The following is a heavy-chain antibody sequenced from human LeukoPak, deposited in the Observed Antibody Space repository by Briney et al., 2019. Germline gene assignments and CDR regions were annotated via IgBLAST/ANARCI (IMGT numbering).Heavy chain of an antibody. CDR1: GGSFSGNY. CDR3: ARAHSSGWTIYFDY. CDR2: INHSGTT. V-gene: IGHV4-34*01. D-gene: IGHD6-19*01. Sequence: SETLSLTCAVNGGSFSGNYWTWIRQPPGKGLEWIGEINHSGTTKYNPSLKSRVTISVDTSKNQFSLKLSSVTAADTAVYYCARAHSSGWTIYFDYWGQGTLVTVSS. J-gene: IGHJ4*02.